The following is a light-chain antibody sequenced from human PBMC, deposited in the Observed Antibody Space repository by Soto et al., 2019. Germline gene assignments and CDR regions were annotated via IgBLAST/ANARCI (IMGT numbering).Light chain of an antibody. J-gene: IGKJ2*03. CDR1: QSISSW. CDR2: DAS. CDR3: QQYNTSYS. Sequence: DIQMTQSPSTLSASVGDRVTITCRARQSISSWLAWYQQKPGKAPKLLIYDASSLESGVPSRFSGSGSGTEFTLTISSLQPDDFATYYCQQYNTSYSFAQGTKLEIK. V-gene: IGKV1-5*01.